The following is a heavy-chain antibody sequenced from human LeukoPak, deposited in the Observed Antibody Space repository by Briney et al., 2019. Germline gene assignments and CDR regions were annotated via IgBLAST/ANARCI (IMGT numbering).Heavy chain of an antibody. V-gene: IGHV1-3*01. CDR3: ARGYLTYYDFWSGYQFKDDYYYYGMDV. CDR2: INAGNGNT. CDR1: GYTFTSYA. Sequence: ASVTVSCVASGYTFTSYAVYLVRPATGQRLEWMGWINAGNGNTKYLQKFQGRVTITRDTSASTAYMELSSLRYEDTAVYYCARGYLTYYDFWSGYQFKDDYYYYGMDVWGQGTTATVSS. J-gene: IGHJ6*02. D-gene: IGHD3-3*01.